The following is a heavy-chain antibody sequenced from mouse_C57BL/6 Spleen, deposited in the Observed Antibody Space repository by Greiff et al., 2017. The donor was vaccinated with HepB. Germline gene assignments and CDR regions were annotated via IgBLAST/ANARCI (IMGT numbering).Heavy chain of an antibody. J-gene: IGHJ2*01. CDR3: ARRDSSGYPSFDY. CDR1: GYTFTSYW. V-gene: IGHV1-50*01. CDR2: IDPSDSYT. D-gene: IGHD3-2*02. Sequence: VQLQQPGAELVKPGASVKLSCKASGYTFTSYWMQWVKQRPGQGLEWIGEIDPSDSYTNYNQKFKGEATLTVDTSSSTAYMQLSSLTSEDSAVYYCARRDSSGYPSFDYWGQGTTLTVSS.